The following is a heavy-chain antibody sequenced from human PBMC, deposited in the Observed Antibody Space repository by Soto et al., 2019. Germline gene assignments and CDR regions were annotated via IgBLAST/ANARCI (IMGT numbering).Heavy chain of an antibody. D-gene: IGHD3-22*01. CDR1: GFTFSSYG. CDR2: ISYDGSNK. CDR3: AKGYSSGYYPLG. V-gene: IGHV3-30*18. J-gene: IGHJ4*02. Sequence: QVQLVESGGGVVQPGRSLRLPCAASGFTFSSYGMHWVRQAPGKGLEWVAVISYDGSNKYYADSVKGRFTISRDNSKNTLYLQMNSLRAEDTAVYYCAKGYSSGYYPLGWGQGTLVTVSS.